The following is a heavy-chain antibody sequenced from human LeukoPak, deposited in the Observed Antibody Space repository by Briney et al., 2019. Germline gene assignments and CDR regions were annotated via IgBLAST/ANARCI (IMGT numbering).Heavy chain of an antibody. V-gene: IGHV4-59*01. CDR2: IYNGGST. J-gene: IGHJ4*02. CDR1: GDSISTYY. CDR3: ARFKRAGGWSYFDY. D-gene: IGHD6-19*01. Sequence: PSETLSLTCTVSGDSISTYYWSWIRKPPGKGLEWIGHIYNGGSTNYSPSLKSRVTISVDTSKNQFSLKLSSVTAADTAVYYCARFKRAGGWSYFDYWGQGTLVTVSS.